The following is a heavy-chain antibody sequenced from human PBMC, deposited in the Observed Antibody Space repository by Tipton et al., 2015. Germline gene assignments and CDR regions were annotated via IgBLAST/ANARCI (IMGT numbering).Heavy chain of an antibody. Sequence: TLSLICSLSGGSFYTYYGTWIRQPPGQGLEWIGEIYHSETTNYNPSLRGRFTISLRTSKNQLSLKVDSVTAADTAIYYCARGGSPIIEMAYHHYGLDVWGQGTTVTVSS. CDR1: GGSFYTYY. CDR3: ARGGSPIIEMAYHHYGLDV. CDR2: IYHSETT. J-gene: IGHJ6*02. V-gene: IGHV4-34*01. D-gene: IGHD5-24*01.